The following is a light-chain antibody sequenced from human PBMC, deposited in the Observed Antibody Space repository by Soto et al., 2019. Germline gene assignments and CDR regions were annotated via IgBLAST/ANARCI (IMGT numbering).Light chain of an antibody. J-gene: IGKJ1*01. V-gene: IGKV1-5*01. CDR3: QQYNRYWT. CDR1: QSISSY. Sequence: DIQMTQSPSSLSASVGDRATIACRASQSISSYLNWYQQKPGKAPKLLIYDASSLESGVPSRFSGSGSGTEFTLTISSLQPDDFATYYCQQYNRYWTFGQGTKVDIK. CDR2: DAS.